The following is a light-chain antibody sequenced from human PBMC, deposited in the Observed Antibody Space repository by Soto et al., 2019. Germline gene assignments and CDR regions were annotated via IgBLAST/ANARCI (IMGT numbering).Light chain of an antibody. CDR1: SGHSSYA. Sequence: QLVLPQSPSASASLGASVKLTCTLSSGHSSYAIAWHQQQPEKGPRYLMKLRSDGSHSKGDGIPDRFSGSSSGAERYLTISSLQSEDEADYYCQTWDTGARVVFGGGTKLTVL. J-gene: IGLJ2*01. CDR2: LRSDGSH. CDR3: QTWDTGARVV. V-gene: IGLV4-69*01.